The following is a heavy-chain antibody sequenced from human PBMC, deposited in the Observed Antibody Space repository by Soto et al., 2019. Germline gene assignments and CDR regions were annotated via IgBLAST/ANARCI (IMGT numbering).Heavy chain of an antibody. CDR2: VFYTGSA. D-gene: IGHD2-2*01. V-gene: IGHV4-39*01. CDR3: ARLKSWTRSYTWFEP. Sequence: PSETLSLTCAVSGGSISSSSYFCGWIRQPPGMGLEWIASVFYTGSAYYNPSLKSRLTISVDTSNSQFSLKLRSVTDADSAVYYCARLKSWTRSYTWFEPWGQGIMVTFSS. CDR1: GGSISSSSYF. J-gene: IGHJ5*02.